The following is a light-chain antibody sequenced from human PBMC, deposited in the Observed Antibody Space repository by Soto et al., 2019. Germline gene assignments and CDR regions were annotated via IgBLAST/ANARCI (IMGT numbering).Light chain of an antibody. V-gene: IGKV1-5*03. CDR1: QSINNW. Sequence: DIQMTQSPSTLSASVGDRITITCRASQSINNWLAWYQQKPGKAPKLLIYKASSLESGVPSRFSGSGSGTEFTLTISILQPDDFAAYYCQQYDSYWTFGQGTKVEVK. CDR3: QQYDSYWT. CDR2: KAS. J-gene: IGKJ1*01.